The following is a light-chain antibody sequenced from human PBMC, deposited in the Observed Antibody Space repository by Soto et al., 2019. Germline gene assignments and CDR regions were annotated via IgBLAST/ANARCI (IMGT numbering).Light chain of an antibody. V-gene: IGKV1-6*01. CDR2: AAS. J-gene: IGKJ1*01. Sequence: AIQMTQSPPSLSASVGDRVSITCRASQGIRNDLGWYQVKAGKAPKLLIYAASSLQGGVPPRFSGSGSGTEFTLTISSLQPEDFATYYCLQDYNYPWTFGQGTKVDIK. CDR3: LQDYNYPWT. CDR1: QGIRND.